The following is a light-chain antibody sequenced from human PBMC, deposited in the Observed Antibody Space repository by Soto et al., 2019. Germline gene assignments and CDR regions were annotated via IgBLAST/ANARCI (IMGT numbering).Light chain of an antibody. CDR3: QQSYSTPRT. CDR2: TAS. CDR1: QDIKSY. J-gene: IGKJ1*01. V-gene: IGKV1-39*01. Sequence: IQLTQSPSSLSASVGDRVTITCRASQDIKSYLAWYQQKPGKVPKLLIYTASSLQSGVPSRFSGSGSGTDYTLTISSLQPEDFATYYCQQSYSTPRTFGQGTKVDIK.